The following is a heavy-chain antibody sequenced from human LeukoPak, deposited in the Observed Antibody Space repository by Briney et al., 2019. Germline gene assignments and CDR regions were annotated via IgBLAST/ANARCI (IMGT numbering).Heavy chain of an antibody. Sequence: GGSLRLSCAASGFTFSSYSMNWVRQAPGKGLEWVAFIRYDGSNKYYADSVKGRFTISRDNSKNTLYLQMNSLRAEDTAVYYCAGDAGTQWNWFDPWGQGTLVTVSS. V-gene: IGHV3-30*02. CDR1: GFTFSSYS. D-gene: IGHD7-27*01. CDR2: IRYDGSNK. CDR3: AGDAGTQWNWFDP. J-gene: IGHJ5*02.